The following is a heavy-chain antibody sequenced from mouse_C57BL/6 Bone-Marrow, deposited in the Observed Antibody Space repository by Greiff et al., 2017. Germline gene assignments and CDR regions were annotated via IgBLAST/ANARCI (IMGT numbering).Heavy chain of an antibody. Sequence: EVQLQESGPELVKPGASVKISCKASGYSFTDYIMNWVKQSNGQGLEWIGVINPSYGTTSYNQKFKGKATLTVDQSSSTAYMQLNSLTSEDSAYYYCAICSGPGAMDYWGQGTSVTVSS. CDR1: GYSFTDYI. D-gene: IGHD4-1*01. V-gene: IGHV1-39*01. CDR3: AICSGPGAMDY. CDR2: INPSYGTT. J-gene: IGHJ4*01.